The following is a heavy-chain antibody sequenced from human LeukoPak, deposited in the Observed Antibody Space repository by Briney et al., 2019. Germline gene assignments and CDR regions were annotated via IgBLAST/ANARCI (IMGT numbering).Heavy chain of an antibody. V-gene: IGHV3-23*01. D-gene: IGHD2-2*01. Sequence: GGSLRLSCAASGFTFSSSGMSWVRQAPGKGLEWVSAISGSGAVTYYADSVKGRFTISRDNSKNTLFLQMHSLTADDTAVYYCAKHEAMPAWGQGTLVTVST. CDR2: ISGSGAVT. CDR3: AKHEAMPA. CDR1: GFTFSSSG. J-gene: IGHJ4*02.